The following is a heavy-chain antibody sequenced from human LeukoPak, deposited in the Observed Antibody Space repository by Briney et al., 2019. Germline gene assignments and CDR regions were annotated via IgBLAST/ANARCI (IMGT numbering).Heavy chain of an antibody. CDR2: IYYSGSN. V-gene: IGHV4-39*07. J-gene: IGHJ5*02. CDR3: ARGGITMVRGVPHLFAP. D-gene: IGHD3-10*01. Sequence: SETLSLTCTVSGGSISSSSYYWGWLRQPPGKGREWIVSIYYSGSNYYNPSRKSRVTISVDTSKNQFSLKLSSVTAADPAVYYCARGGITMVRGVPHLFAPWGQGTLVTVSS. CDR1: GGSISSSSYY.